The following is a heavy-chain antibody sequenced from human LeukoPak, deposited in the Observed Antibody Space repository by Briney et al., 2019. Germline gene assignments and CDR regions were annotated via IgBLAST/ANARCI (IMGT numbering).Heavy chain of an antibody. CDR1: GFTFSSYS. V-gene: IGHV3-48*01. D-gene: IGHD6-19*01. CDR3: ARDLPYSSGWYWDY. CDR2: ISSSSSTI. Sequence: GGSLRLSCAASGFTFSSYSMNWVRQAPGKGLEWVSYISSSSSTIYYADSVKGRFTISRDNAKNSLYLQMNSLRAEDTAVHYCARDLPYSSGWYWDYWGQGTLVTVSS. J-gene: IGHJ4*02.